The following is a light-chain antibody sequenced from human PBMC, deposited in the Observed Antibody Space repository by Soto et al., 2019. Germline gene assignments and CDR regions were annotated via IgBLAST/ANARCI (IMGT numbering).Light chain of an antibody. CDR2: DND. J-gene: IGLJ1*01. V-gene: IGLV1-51*01. Sequence: QSVITQPPSVSAAPGQKVTISCSGSTSNIGVSYVSWYQQLPGTAPKLLIYDNDKRPSGVSNRFSGSKSGNTASLTISGLQAEDEADYYCSSYTSSSTYVFGTGTKLTVL. CDR1: TSNIGVSY. CDR3: SSYTSSSTYV.